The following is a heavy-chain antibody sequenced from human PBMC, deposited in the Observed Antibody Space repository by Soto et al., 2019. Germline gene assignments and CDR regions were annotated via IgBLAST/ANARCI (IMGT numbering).Heavy chain of an antibody. J-gene: IGHJ6*02. CDR1: GGTFSSYA. D-gene: IGHD1-26*01. CDR2: IIPIFGTA. V-gene: IGHV1-69*13. CDR3: ARDSGYSGSYYYYYGMDV. Sequence: ASVEVSCKASGGTFSSYAISWVRQAPGQGLEWMGGIIPIFGTANYAQKFQGRVTITADESTSTAYMELSSLRSEDTAVYYCARDSGYSGSYYYYYGMDVWGQGTTVTVSS.